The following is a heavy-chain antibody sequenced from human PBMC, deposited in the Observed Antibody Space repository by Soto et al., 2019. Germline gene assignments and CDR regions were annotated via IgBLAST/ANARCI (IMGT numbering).Heavy chain of an antibody. D-gene: IGHD3-16*01. V-gene: IGHV3-23*01. CDR3: AKCCREVSITDAFDI. CDR1: GFTFSGYA. Sequence: GGSLRLSCAASGFTFSGYAMHWVRQAPGKGLEWVATTRDSGGSTYYADSVKGRFTISRDNSKKTLYLQMNSLRAEDTAVYYCAKCCREVSITDAFDIWGQGMMVTVSS. J-gene: IGHJ3*02. CDR2: TRDSGGST.